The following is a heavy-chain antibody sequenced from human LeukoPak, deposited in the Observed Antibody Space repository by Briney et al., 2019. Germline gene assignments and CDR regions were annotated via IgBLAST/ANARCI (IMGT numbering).Heavy chain of an antibody. D-gene: IGHD1-26*01. V-gene: IGHV1-18*01. CDR3: ATSVKWELRAFDI. CDR2: ISAYNGNT. J-gene: IGHJ3*02. CDR1: GYTFTSYG. Sequence: ASVKVSCKASGYTFTSYGISWVRQAPGQGLEWIGWISAYNGNTNYAQKLQGRVTMTTDTSTSTAYMELRSLRSEDTAVYYCATSVKWELRAFDIWGQGTMVTVSS.